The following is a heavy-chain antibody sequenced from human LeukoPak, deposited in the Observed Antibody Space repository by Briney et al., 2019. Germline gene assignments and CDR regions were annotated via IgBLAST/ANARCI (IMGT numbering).Heavy chain of an antibody. CDR3: ARGSGNWRYDY. J-gene: IGHJ4*02. Sequence: GRSLRLSCEVSGFTLSSYPIHWVRQAPGKGLEWVTVISIDGSKKYYADSVKGRFTISRDNSKTTLHLQLNNLRAEDTAVYYCARGSGNWRYDYGGQGTLVIVSS. V-gene: IGHV3-30*17. CDR1: GFTLSSYP. CDR2: ISIDGSKK. D-gene: IGHD1-20*01.